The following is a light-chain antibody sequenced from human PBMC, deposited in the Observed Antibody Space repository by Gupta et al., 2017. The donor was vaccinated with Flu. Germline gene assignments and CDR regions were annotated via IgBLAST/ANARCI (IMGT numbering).Light chain of an antibody. V-gene: IGLV2-8*01. CDR3: HSYVGSNNWV. Sequence: VTIACSLTTRYVGGYNYVCWYQQHPGKAPKLMISEATNRPSGVPDRFSGSKPGNTASLTVSGLQAEDEAYYYCHSYVGSNNWVFGGGTKLTGL. CDR2: EAT. CDR1: TRYVGGYNY. J-gene: IGLJ3*02.